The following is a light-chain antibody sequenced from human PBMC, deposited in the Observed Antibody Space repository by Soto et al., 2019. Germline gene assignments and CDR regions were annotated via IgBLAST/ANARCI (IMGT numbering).Light chain of an antibody. V-gene: IGKV3-20*01. Sequence: EIVLTQSPGTLSLSPGEGATLSCRASQSVSSNYLAWYQQKPGQAPRLLISGASSRATGIPDRFSGSGSGIDFTLSISRLEPEDFAVYYCQQYGSSPITFGQGTRLEIK. CDR3: QQYGSSPIT. J-gene: IGKJ5*01. CDR1: QSVSSNY. CDR2: GAS.